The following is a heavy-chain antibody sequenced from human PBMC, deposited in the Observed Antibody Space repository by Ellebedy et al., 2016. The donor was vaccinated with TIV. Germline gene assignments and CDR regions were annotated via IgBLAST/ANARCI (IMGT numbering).Heavy chain of an antibody. CDR1: GGSISSYY. Sequence: MPGGSLRLSCTVSGGSISSYYWNLIRQPPGKGLEWIGYISYSGSTSYNPSLKSRVTISVDTSKNQFSLKLSSVTAADTAVYYCASGPNQDFFDYWGQGTLVTVSS. CDR2: ISYSGST. D-gene: IGHD1-14*01. CDR3: ASGPNQDFFDY. V-gene: IGHV4-59*01. J-gene: IGHJ4*02.